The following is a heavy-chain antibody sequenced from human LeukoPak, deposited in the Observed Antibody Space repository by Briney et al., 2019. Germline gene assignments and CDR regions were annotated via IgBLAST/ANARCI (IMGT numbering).Heavy chain of an antibody. V-gene: IGHV1-69*05. Sequence: ASVKVSCKASGYTFTSYGISWVRQAPGQGLEWMGGIIPIFGTANYAQKFQGRVTITTDESTSAAYMELSSLRSEDTAVYYCARDNRGYQLLDRRSGWFDPWGQGTLVTVSS. J-gene: IGHJ5*02. CDR3: ARDNRGYQLLDRRSGWFDP. D-gene: IGHD2-2*01. CDR1: GYTFTSYG. CDR2: IIPIFGTA.